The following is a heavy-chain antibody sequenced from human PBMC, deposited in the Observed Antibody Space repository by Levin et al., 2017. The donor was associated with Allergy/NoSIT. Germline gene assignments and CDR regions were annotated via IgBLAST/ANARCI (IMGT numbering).Heavy chain of an antibody. V-gene: IGHV4-4*02. CDR2: MDHSGSS. CDR3: TRNGHYSLDQ. D-gene: IGHD2-15*01. J-gene: IGHJ4*02. Sequence: MASETLSLTCDVSGYSISSGYWWSWVRQPPGKGLEWIAEMDHSGSSNYNPSLKSRVTMSVDKSKNQLSLKLSSVTAADTAVYYCTRNGHYSLDQWGQGTLVTVSS. CDR1: GYSISSGYW.